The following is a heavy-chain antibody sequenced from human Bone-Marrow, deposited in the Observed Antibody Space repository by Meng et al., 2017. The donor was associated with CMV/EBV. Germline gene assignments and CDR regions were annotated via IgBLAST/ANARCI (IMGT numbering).Heavy chain of an antibody. Sequence: GSLRLSCDVYGGSFSGYYWSWIRQPPGKGLDWIGEFNHSGSTNYTPSLKSSVTISVDTSKNQFSLKLSSVTAAVTAVYYCARLVRGVNWLDPWGHGTPVTVSS. CDR1: GGSFSGYY. CDR2: FNHSGST. V-gene: IGHV4-34*01. CDR3: ARLVRGVNWLDP. J-gene: IGHJ5*02. D-gene: IGHD3-10*01.